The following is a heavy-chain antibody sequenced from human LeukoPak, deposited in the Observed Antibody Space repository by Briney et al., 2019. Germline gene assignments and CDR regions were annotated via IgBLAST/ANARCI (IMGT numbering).Heavy chain of an antibody. Sequence: SCKASGGTFSSYAISWVRQAPGKGLEWVAVISYDGSNKYYADSVKGRFTISRDNSKNTLYLQMNSLRAEDTAVYYCARAQWQVYFNYWGQGTLVTVSS. D-gene: IGHD6-19*01. V-gene: IGHV3-30-3*01. J-gene: IGHJ4*02. CDR2: ISYDGSNK. CDR1: GGTFSSYA. CDR3: ARAQWQVYFNY.